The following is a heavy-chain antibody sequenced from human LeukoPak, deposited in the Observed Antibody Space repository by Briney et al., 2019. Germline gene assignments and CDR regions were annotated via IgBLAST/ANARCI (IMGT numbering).Heavy chain of an antibody. V-gene: IGHV3-74*01. D-gene: IGHD4-17*01. CDR2: IDTDGSST. J-gene: IGHJ4*02. CDR1: GFTLGSYW. Sequence: GGSLRLSCAASGFTLGSYWMHWVRQAPGKGLVWVSQIDTDGSSTNYADSVKGRFTISRDNAKNTLYLQMNSLRAEDTAVYYCAREDDYGDYPDYWGQGTLVTVSS. CDR3: AREDDYGDYPDY.